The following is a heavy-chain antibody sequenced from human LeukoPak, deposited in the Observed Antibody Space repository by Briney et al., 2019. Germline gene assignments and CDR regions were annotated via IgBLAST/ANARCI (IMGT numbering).Heavy chain of an antibody. J-gene: IGHJ4*02. CDR3: TRVEGSGWLRPLVLLGY. V-gene: IGHV1-18*01. CDR1: GYTFTNYG. D-gene: IGHD6-19*01. CDR2: ISAYNGNT. Sequence: ASVKVSCKASGYTFTNYGISWVRQAPGQGLEWMGWISAYNGNTNYAQKLQGRVTMTPDTSTSTANMEQRSLRSNDTAVYYCTRVEGSGWLRPLVLLGYWGQGTLVTVSS.